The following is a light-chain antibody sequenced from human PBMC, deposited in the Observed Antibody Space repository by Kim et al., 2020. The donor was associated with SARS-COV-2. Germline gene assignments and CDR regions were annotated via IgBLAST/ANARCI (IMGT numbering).Light chain of an antibody. CDR2: GKN. CDR3: YSRGSPYNHRV. J-gene: IGLJ3*02. CDR1: TLRSYY. Sequence: SSELTQDPAVSVALGQTVSITCIGDTLRSYYASWYQQKPGQAPVLVIYGKNNRPSGIPDRFSASSSGKTASLTITGTQAEDEGDYYCYSRGSPYNHRVFG. V-gene: IGLV3-19*01.